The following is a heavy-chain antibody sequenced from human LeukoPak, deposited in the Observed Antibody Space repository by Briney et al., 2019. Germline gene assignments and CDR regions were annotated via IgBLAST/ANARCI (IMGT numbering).Heavy chain of an antibody. Sequence: EASVKVSCKASGGTFSSYAISWVRQAPGQGLEWMGGIIPIFGTANYAQKFQGRVTITADESTSTAYMELSSLRSEDTAVYYCAREETTVTTLLPYFDYWGQGTLVTVSS. CDR1: GGTFSSYA. CDR3: AREETTVTTLLPYFDY. V-gene: IGHV1-69*13. J-gene: IGHJ4*02. D-gene: IGHD4-17*01. CDR2: IIPIFGTA.